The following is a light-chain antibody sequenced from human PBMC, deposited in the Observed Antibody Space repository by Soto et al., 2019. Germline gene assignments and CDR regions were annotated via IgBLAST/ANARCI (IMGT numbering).Light chain of an antibody. CDR2: DVS. CDR1: SSDVGSYNY. V-gene: IGLV2-14*01. CDR3: ASYTTSSTLRYV. J-gene: IGLJ1*01. Sequence: HSVLTQPASLSGFPGQSITISCTGTSSDVGSYNYVSWYQQHPGKAPKLMLYDVSYRPSGVSNRFSGSKSGNTASLTISGLQPDDEADYYCASYTTSSTLRYVFGTGTKVTVL.